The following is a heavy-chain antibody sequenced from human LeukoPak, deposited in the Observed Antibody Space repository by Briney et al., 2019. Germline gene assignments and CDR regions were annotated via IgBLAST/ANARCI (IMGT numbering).Heavy chain of an antibody. CDR3: ARGPGSRGIFDY. Sequence: PGGSLRLSCAASGFNFGAYTINWVRQAPGKGLECVSFLYTGGDTYYADSVKGRFTISRDNSKNTLYLQMNSLRAEDTAVYYCARGPGSRGIFDYWGQGTLVTVSS. D-gene: IGHD3-10*01. CDR1: GFNFGAYT. V-gene: IGHV3-53*01. CDR2: LYTGGDT. J-gene: IGHJ4*02.